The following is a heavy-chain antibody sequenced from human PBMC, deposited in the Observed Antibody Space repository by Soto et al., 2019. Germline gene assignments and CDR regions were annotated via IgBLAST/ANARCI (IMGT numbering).Heavy chain of an antibody. CDR2: INPNSGGT. Sequence: ASVKVSCKASGYTFTGYYMHWVRQAPGQGLEWMGWINPNSGGTNYAQKFQGRVTMTRDTSISTAYMELSRLRSDDTAVYYCARVPPRYCSSTSCLTSGWFDPWGQGTLVTVSS. CDR1: GYTFTGYY. J-gene: IGHJ5*02. D-gene: IGHD2-2*01. V-gene: IGHV1-2*02. CDR3: ARVPPRYCSSTSCLTSGWFDP.